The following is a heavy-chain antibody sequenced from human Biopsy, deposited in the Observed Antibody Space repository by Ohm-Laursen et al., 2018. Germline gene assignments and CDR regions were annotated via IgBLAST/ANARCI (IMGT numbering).Heavy chain of an antibody. V-gene: IGHV4-59*01. CDR1: GGSIGSFS. CDR2: IYYSGST. CDR3: ARVGAGAPSIDYFDY. Sequence: SETLSLTCTVSGGSIGSFSWSWIRQPPGKGLEWIGYIYYSGSTNYNPSLRSRVTISVDRSKNQFSLELSSVTAADTAVYYCARVGAGAPSIDYFDYWGQGALVTVSS. D-gene: IGHD1-26*01. J-gene: IGHJ4*02.